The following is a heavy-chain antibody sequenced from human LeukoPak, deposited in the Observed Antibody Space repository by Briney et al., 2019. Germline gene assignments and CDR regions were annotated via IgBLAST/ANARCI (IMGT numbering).Heavy chain of an antibody. Sequence: ASVKVSCKASGDTFTSYGISWVRQAPGQGLEWMGCINPNNGDTKYAQKFQGSVTLTRDTSISTAYMELSRLRSDDTAVYYCARDYYNSSGYYFSDFWGQGTLVTVSS. CDR2: INPNNGDT. CDR3: ARDYYNSSGYYFSDF. J-gene: IGHJ4*02. D-gene: IGHD3-22*01. V-gene: IGHV1-2*02. CDR1: GDTFTSYG.